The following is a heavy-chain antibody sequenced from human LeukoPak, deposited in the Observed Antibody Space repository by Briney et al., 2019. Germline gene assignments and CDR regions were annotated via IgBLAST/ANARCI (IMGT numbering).Heavy chain of an antibody. CDR3: ARHGRGGNGKYYYGMDV. CDR2: IYYSGST. CDR1: GGSISSYY. V-gene: IGHV4-59*08. J-gene: IGHJ6*02. Sequence: SETLSLTCTVSGGSISSYYWSWIRQPPGKGLEWIGYIYYSGSTNYNPSLKSRVTISVDTSKNQFSLKLSSVTAADTAVYYCARHGRGGNGKYYYGMDVWGQGTTVTVSS. D-gene: IGHD4-23*01.